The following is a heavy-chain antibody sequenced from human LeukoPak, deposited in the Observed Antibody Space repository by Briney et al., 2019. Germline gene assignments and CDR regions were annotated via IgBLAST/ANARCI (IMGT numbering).Heavy chain of an antibody. CDR2: ISSDSNYI. CDR1: GFTFSSYS. D-gene: IGHD2-2*01. Sequence: GGSLRLSCAASGFTFSSYSMNWVRQAPGKGLEWVSSISSDSNYIFYADSVQGRFTISRDNAENSLFLQMNSLRAEDAAVYYCASRYCTSTNCYALDIWGQGTMVTVSS. J-gene: IGHJ3*02. CDR3: ASRYCTSTNCYALDI. V-gene: IGHV3-21*01.